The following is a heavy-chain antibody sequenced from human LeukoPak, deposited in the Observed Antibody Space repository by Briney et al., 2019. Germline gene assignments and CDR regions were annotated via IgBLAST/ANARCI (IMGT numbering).Heavy chain of an antibody. CDR1: GITFSGYG. V-gene: IGHV3-30*18. CDR3: AKDMHYDSSGYYGLQFDS. J-gene: IGHJ4*02. D-gene: IGHD3-22*01. CDR2: ISYDGSNK. Sequence: PGRSLRLSCAASGITFSGYGMHWVRQAPGKGLEWVAVISYDGSNKYYADSVKGRFTIAGDNSKNILYLQMNSLRADDTAVYYCAKDMHYDSSGYYGLQFDSWGQGTLVTVSS.